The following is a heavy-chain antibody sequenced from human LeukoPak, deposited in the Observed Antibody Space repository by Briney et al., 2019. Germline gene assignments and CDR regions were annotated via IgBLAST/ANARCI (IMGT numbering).Heavy chain of an antibody. D-gene: IGHD1-26*01. Sequence: GGSLRLSCAASGFTFSSYGMSWVRQAPGKGLEWVSAISGSGGSTYYADSVKGRFTISRDNSKNTLYLQMNSLRAEDTAVYYCAKDRRSIVGATTGAFDIWGQGTMVTVSS. CDR2: ISGSGGST. V-gene: IGHV3-23*01. CDR3: AKDRRSIVGATTGAFDI. CDR1: GFTFSSYG. J-gene: IGHJ3*02.